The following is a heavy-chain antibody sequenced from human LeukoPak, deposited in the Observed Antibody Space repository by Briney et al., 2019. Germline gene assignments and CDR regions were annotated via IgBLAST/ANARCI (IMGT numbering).Heavy chain of an antibody. V-gene: IGHV4-4*07. CDR1: GDSISGYY. Sequence: SETLSLTCTVSGDSISGYYWTWIRQPADKGLEWIGRIYSDGSTSYNPSLKSRITISLDTSKNQFSLKLNSMTAADTAAYYCARDSSGWPSLDHWGQGTLVTVSS. J-gene: IGHJ4*02. CDR3: ARDSSGWPSLDH. CDR2: IYSDGST. D-gene: IGHD6-19*01.